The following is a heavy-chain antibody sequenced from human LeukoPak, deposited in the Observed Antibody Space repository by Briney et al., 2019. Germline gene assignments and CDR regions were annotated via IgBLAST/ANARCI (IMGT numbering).Heavy chain of an antibody. V-gene: IGHV3-74*01. J-gene: IGHJ4*02. CDR3: ATSPVISRD. Sequence: PGGSLCLFCPASGFTFSDYWMHWVRQAPGKGLEWVARIYSDVRRIKYADSVKGRFTISRDNAKNTLYLQMNGLRVEDTAVYYCATSPVISRDWGQGTLVTVSS. D-gene: IGHD2-21*01. CDR2: IYSDVRRI. CDR1: GFTFSDYW.